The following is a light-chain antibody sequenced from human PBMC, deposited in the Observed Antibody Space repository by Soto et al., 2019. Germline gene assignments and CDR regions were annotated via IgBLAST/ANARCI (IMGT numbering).Light chain of an antibody. CDR2: GAS. Sequence: ETVLTQSPGTLSLSPGERDTLSCRASQSVSSNYLAWYQHIPGQAPRLLIYGASTRATGIPDRFSGSGSGTDFTLTISRLEPEDFAVYYCQQFDRSLPSWTFGQGTKVE. V-gene: IGKV3-20*01. CDR1: QSVSSNY. J-gene: IGKJ1*01. CDR3: QQFDRSLPSWT.